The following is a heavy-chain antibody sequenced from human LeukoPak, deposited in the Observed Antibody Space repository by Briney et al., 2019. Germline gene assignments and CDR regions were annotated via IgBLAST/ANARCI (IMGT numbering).Heavy chain of an antibody. J-gene: IGHJ5*02. CDR3: ARVFRGDTAMVLNWFDP. D-gene: IGHD5-18*01. CDR2: TYYRSKWYN. V-gene: IGHV6-1*01. CDR1: GDRVSSNSAA. Sequence: QTLSLTCAISGDRVSSNSAAWNWIRQSPSRGLGWLGRTYYRSKWYNDYAVSVKSRITINPDTSKNQFSLQLNSVTPEDTAVYYCARVFRGDTAMVLNWFDPWGQGTLVTVFS.